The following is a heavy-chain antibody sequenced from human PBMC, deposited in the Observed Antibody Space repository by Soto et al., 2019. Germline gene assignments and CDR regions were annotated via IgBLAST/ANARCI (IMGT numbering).Heavy chain of an antibody. V-gene: IGHV1-8*01. CDR3: ASGYSGYDLALDGMDV. CDR1: GYTFTSYD. J-gene: IGHJ6*02. D-gene: IGHD5-12*01. CDR2: MNPNSGNT. Sequence: GASVKVSCKASGYTFTSYDINWVRQATGQGLEWMGWMNPNSGNTGYAQKFQGRVTMTRNTSISTAYMELSSLRSEDTAVYYCASGYSGYDLALDGMDVWGQGTTVTVSS.